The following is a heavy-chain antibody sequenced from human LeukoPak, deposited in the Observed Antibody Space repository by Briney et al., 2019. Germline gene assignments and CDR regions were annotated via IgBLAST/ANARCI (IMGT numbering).Heavy chain of an antibody. CDR2: IKQDGSEK. J-gene: IGHJ4*02. CDR3: ARDDSSGWYFSL. D-gene: IGHD6-19*01. V-gene: IGHV3-7*01. CDR1: TFTFSDYS. Sequence: QTGGSLRLSCAASTFTFSDYSMSWVRQAPGKGLEWVANIKQDGSEKYYVDSVKGRFTISRDNAKNSLYLQMNSLRAEDTAVYYCARDDSSGWYFSLWGQGTLVTVSS.